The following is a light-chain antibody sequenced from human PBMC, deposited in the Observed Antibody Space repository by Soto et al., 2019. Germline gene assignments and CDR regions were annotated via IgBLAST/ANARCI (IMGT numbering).Light chain of an antibody. CDR1: QSVSSY. V-gene: IGKV3-11*01. CDR2: DTS. Sequence: EIVLTQSPATLSLSPGERATLSCSASQSVSSYLAWYQQKPGQAPRLLMYDTSNRATGIPARFSGSGSGTDFTLTISSLEPEDFAVYYCQQRSNWPWTFGGGTKVEIK. CDR3: QQRSNWPWT. J-gene: IGKJ4*01.